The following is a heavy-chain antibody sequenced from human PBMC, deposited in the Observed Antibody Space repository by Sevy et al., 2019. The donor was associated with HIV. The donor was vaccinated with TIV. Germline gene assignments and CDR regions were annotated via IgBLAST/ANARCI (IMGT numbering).Heavy chain of an antibody. CDR3: ATTKDYYDSSGSHFEY. Sequence: ASVKVSCMVSGYTLSELSMHWVRQAPGKGLEWMGSFDPEDDETIYAQKFQGRVTMTEDTSTDTAYMELNNLRSEDTAVYYCATTKDYYDSSGSHFEYWGQGTLVTVSS. CDR2: FDPEDDET. J-gene: IGHJ4*02. CDR1: GYTLSELS. D-gene: IGHD3-22*01. V-gene: IGHV1-24*01.